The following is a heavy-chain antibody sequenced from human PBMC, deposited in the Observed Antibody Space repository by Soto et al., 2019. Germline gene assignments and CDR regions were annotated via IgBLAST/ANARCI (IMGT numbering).Heavy chain of an antibody. V-gene: IGHV3-30*03. CDR2: ISYDGSNK. D-gene: IGHD3-16*02. CDR3: ARGRIYVWGSYRYTPFDAFDI. Sequence: GGSLRLSCAASGFTFSSYGMHWVRQAPGKGLEWVAVISYDGSNKYYADSVKGRFTISRDNSKNTLYLQMNSLRAEDTAVYYCARGRIYVWGSYRYTPFDAFDIWGQGTMVTVSS. J-gene: IGHJ3*02. CDR1: GFTFSSYG.